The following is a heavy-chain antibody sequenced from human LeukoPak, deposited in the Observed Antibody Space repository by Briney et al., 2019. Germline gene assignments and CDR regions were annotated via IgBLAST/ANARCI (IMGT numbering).Heavy chain of an antibody. CDR3: ARDRATGTTNYYYYYGMDV. Sequence: PGGSLRLSCAASGFTFSTYTVNWVRQAPGKGLEXXXXXSSGTSYIYYADSVKGRFTISRDNAKNSLYLQMNSLRAEDTAVYYCARDRATGTTNYYYYYGMDVWGKGTTVTVSS. J-gene: IGHJ6*04. D-gene: IGHD1-1*01. CDR2: XSSGTSYI. CDR1: GFTFSTYT. V-gene: IGHV3-21*01.